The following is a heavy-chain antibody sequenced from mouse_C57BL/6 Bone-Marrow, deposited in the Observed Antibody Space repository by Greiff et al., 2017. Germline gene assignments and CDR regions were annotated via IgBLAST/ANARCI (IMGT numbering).Heavy chain of an antibody. CDR2: IWGVGST. CDR1: GFSLTSYG. CDR3: ARVYGRGAMDY. J-gene: IGHJ4*01. Sequence: VMLVESGPGLVAPSQSLSITCTVSGFSLTSYGVDWVRQSPGKGLEWLGVIWGVGSTNYNSALKSRLSISKDNSKSQVFLQMNSLQTDDTAMYYCARVYGRGAMDYWGQGTSVTVSS. V-gene: IGHV2-6*01. D-gene: IGHD1-1*01.